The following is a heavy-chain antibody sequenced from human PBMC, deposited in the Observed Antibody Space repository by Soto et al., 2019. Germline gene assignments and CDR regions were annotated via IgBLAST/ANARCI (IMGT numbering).Heavy chain of an antibody. CDR3: ARDRVSGSGSPTYYFDY. D-gene: IGHD3-10*01. CDR2: IYSGGST. V-gene: IGHV3-66*01. J-gene: IGHJ4*02. CDR1: GFTVSSNY. Sequence: SLRLSCAASGFTVSSNYMSWVRQAPGKGLEWVSVIYSGGSTYYADSVKGRFTISRDNSKNTLYLQMNSLRAEDTAVYYCARDRVSGSGSPTYYFDYWGQGTLVTVSS.